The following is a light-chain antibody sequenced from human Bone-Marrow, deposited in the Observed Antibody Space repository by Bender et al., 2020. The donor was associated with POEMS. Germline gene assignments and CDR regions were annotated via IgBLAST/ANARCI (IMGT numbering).Light chain of an antibody. CDR1: SSDIGLYNY. J-gene: IGLJ2*01. CDR3: SSYTTRSTWI. V-gene: IGLV2-14*03. Sequence: QSALTQPASLSGSPGQSIAISCTGTSSDIGLYNYVSWYQQHPGKAPKVVIYDVTSRPSGVSNRFSGSKSGNTASLTISGLQAEDEAEYSCSSYTTRSTWIFGGGTRLTVL. CDR2: DVT.